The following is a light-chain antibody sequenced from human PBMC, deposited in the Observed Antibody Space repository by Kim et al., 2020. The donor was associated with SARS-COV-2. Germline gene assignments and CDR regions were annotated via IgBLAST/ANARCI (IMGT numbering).Light chain of an antibody. V-gene: IGKV1-5*03. J-gene: IGKJ4*01. CDR2: QAS. CDR1: QSISGD. CDR3: QQYNTYPLT. Sequence: VGEQLTITCRPIQSISGDLAWYHHKPVKVPNFLIYQASSLKSGVRSRFSRSGSGTEFTLTISSLQPDDSATYYCQQYNTYPLTFGGGTKMDIK.